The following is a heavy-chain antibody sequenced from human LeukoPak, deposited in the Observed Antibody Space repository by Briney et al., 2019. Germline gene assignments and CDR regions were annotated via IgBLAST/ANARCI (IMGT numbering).Heavy chain of an antibody. D-gene: IGHD2-2*01. CDR2: INHSGST. Sequence: PSETLSLTCAVYGGSFSGYYWSWIRQPPGKGLEWIGEINHSGSTNYNPSLKSRVTISVDTPKNQFSLKLSSVTAADTAVYYCARGVYCSSTSCPDLDYWGQGTLVTVSS. CDR1: GGSFSGYY. J-gene: IGHJ4*02. CDR3: ARGVYCSSTSCPDLDY. V-gene: IGHV4-34*01.